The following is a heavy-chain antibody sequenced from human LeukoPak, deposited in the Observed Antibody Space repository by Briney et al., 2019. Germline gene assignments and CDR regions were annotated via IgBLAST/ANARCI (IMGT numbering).Heavy chain of an antibody. V-gene: IGHV3-33*01. CDR2: IWYDGSNK. D-gene: IGHD2-2*01. CDR1: GFTFSTYG. Sequence: GRSLRLSCAASGFTFSTYGMHWVRQAPGKGLEWVALIWYDGSNKYYADSVKGRFTISRDNSKNTLYLQMNSLRAEDTAVYYCARDQGCTSTNCYSLFFHYWGQGTLVTVSS. CDR3: ARDQGCTSTNCYSLFFHY. J-gene: IGHJ4*02.